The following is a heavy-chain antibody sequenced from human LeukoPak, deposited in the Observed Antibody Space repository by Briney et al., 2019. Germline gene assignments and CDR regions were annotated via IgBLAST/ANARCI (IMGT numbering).Heavy chain of an antibody. D-gene: IGHD4-17*01. CDR3: AKVRDSATVTGRFDN. CDR1: GFTFSNYA. CDR2: ISGGGGST. V-gene: IGHV3-23*01. J-gene: IGHJ5*02. Sequence: PGVSLRLSCAASGFTFSNYASSWVRQAPGKGLEWVSGISGGGGSTYYADSVKGRFTISRDKSKNTLYLQMDSLRAEDTAVYYCAKVRDSATVTGRFDNWGQGTMVTVSS.